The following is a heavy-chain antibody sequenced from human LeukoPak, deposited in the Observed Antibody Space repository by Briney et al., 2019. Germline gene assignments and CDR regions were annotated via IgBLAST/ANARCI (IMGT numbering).Heavy chain of an antibody. CDR3: AKESGYDVDFDY. V-gene: IGHV3-23*01. Sequence: GGSLRLSCAVSGITLSNYGMSWVRQAPGKGLEWVSIISGSGDSTYYADSVKGRFTISRDNSKNTLYLQMNSLRADDTAVYYCAKESGYDVDFDYWGQGTLVTVSS. CDR1: GITLSNYG. CDR2: ISGSGDST. D-gene: IGHD5-12*01. J-gene: IGHJ4*02.